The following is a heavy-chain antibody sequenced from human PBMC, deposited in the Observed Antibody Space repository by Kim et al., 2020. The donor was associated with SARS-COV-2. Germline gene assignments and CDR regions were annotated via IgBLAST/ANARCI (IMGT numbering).Heavy chain of an antibody. D-gene: IGHD3-22*01. V-gene: IGHV3-33*08. CDR2: IWYDGSNK. J-gene: IGHJ3*01. CDR3: AREPYFDTSNSDACDF. Sequence: GGSLRLSCAASGFRFSSYGMHWVRQAPGKGLEWVAVIWYDGSNKYYADSVKGRFTISRDNSKNTLYLQMNSLRAEDTAVYYCAREPYFDTSNSDACDFWGHETMVTVSS. CDR1: GFRFSSYG.